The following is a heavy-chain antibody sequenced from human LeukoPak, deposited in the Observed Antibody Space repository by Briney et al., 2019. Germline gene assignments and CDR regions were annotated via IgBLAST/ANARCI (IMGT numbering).Heavy chain of an antibody. Sequence: GGSLRLSCAASGFTFSSYAMSWVRQAPGKGLEWVSSISSSRSYIYYADSVKGRFTISRDNAKNSLYLQMNSLRAEDTAVYYCPREGEGENREGYSSSSGFDYWGQGTLVTVSS. CDR2: ISSSRSYI. CDR3: PREGEGENREGYSSSSGFDY. CDR1: GFTFSSYA. D-gene: IGHD6-6*01. V-gene: IGHV3-21*01. J-gene: IGHJ4*02.